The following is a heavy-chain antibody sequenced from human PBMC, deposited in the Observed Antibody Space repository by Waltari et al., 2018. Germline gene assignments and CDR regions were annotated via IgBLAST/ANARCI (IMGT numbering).Heavy chain of an antibody. CDR2: IKRKSGDT. CDR1: GYLFPDYC. V-gene: IGHV1-2*06. CDR3: ARGLTGATGFDY. Sequence: QVQLVQSGAEVKRPGASVKVSCKASGYLFPDYCMHWVRQAPGQGLERMGRIKRKSGDTDYTQKFRGRVSMTRDTSISTAYRELNGLRSDDTAVYYCARGLTGATGFDYWGQGTLITVSS. J-gene: IGHJ4*02. D-gene: IGHD1-26*01.